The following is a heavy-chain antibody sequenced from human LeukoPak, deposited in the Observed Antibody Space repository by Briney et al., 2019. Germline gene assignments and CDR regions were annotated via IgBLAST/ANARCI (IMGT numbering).Heavy chain of an antibody. CDR2: INHSGST. CDR3: ARGQHSSSTPTWGFYYYYYMDV. Sequence: PSETLSLTCAVYGGSFSGYYWSWIRQPPGKGLEWIGEINHSGSTNHNPSLESRITISVDTSKNQFSLKLNSVAAADTAVYYCARGQHSSSTPTWGFYYYYYMDVWGKGTTVTVSS. D-gene: IGHD6-6*01. J-gene: IGHJ6*03. CDR1: GGSFSGYY. V-gene: IGHV4-34*01.